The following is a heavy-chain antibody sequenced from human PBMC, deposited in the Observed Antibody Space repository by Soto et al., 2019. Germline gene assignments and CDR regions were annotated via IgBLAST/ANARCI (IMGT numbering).Heavy chain of an antibody. V-gene: IGHV1-69*04. CDR3: ARDLWDYDFWRNNWFDP. Sequence: GAAVKVSSQAFGGPLSNHNISSGGQAPRQRLEWMGRIIPILGIANYAQKFQGRVTITADKSTSTAYMELSSLKSEDTAVYYCARDLWDYDFWRNNWFDPWGQGTLVTVSS. CDR2: IIPILGIA. J-gene: IGHJ5*02. D-gene: IGHD3-3*01. CDR1: GGPLSNHN.